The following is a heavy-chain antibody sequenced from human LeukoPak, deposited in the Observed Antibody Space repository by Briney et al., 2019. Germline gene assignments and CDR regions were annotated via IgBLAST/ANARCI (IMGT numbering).Heavy chain of an antibody. D-gene: IGHD4-11*01. J-gene: IGHJ4*02. CDR2: ISFSSTTI. Sequence: GSLKLSCAASGFSFDTYSMNWFRQAPGKGLEWVAYISFSSTTIFYADFVKGRFTISRDNAQNSLYLQMSSLRAEDTAVYYCARVPHDYSDYVAYWGQGTLVTVSS. CDR1: GFSFDTYS. V-gene: IGHV3-48*04. CDR3: ARVPHDYSDYVAY.